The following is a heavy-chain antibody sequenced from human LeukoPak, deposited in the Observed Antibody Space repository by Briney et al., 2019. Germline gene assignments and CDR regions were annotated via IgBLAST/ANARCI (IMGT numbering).Heavy chain of an antibody. CDR1: GGSFSGYY. CDR2: INHSGST. D-gene: IGHD1-26*01. Sequence: SETPSLTCAVYGGSFSGYYWSWIRQPPGKGLEWIGEINHSGSTNYNPSLKSRVTISVDTSKNQFSLKLSSVTAADTAVYYCAIYSGSYGANWFDPWGQGTLVTVSS. CDR3: AIYSGSYGANWFDP. J-gene: IGHJ5*02. V-gene: IGHV4-34*01.